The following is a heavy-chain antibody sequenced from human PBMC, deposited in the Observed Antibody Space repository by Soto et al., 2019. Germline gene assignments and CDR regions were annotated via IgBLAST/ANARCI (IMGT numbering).Heavy chain of an antibody. D-gene: IGHD6-19*01. J-gene: IGHJ4*02. Sequence: PSETLSLTCSVFGGSITNVGYYWGWVRQPPGKGLEWIGSIYYSGSTYYIPSLKSRARMSVDTSRNQFSLSLSSVTAADTAVYYCARHYKTGWYWFCDSWAQGTLVTVSS. CDR1: GGSITNVGYY. CDR3: ARHYKTGWYWFCDS. V-gene: IGHV4-39*01. CDR2: IYYSGST.